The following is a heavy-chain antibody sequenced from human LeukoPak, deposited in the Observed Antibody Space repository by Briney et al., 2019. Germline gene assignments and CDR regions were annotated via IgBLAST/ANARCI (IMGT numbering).Heavy chain of an antibody. V-gene: IGHV1-2*02. J-gene: IGHJ4*02. Sequence: ASVKVSCKASGGTFSSYAISWVRQAPGQGLEWMGWINPNSGSTKAAQKFQDRVTMTRDTSIDTAYMELSSLRSEDMAVYYCARAYDSSGYYYFGYWGQGTLVTVSS. CDR2: INPNSGST. D-gene: IGHD3-22*01. CDR3: ARAYDSSGYYYFGY. CDR1: GGTFSSYA.